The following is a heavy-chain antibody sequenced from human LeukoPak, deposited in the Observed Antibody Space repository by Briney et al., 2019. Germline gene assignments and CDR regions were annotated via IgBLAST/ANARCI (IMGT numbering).Heavy chain of an antibody. D-gene: IGHD6-19*01. J-gene: IGHJ5*02. CDR3: ARVMAVAGTGWFDP. V-gene: IGHV4-34*01. CDR1: NGFDSYYF. CDR2: INHSGST. Sequence: SETLSLTCAVYNGFDSYYFMLVRQPPGKGLEWIGEINHSGSTNYNPSLKSRVTISVDTSKNQFSLKVGSVTAADTAVYYCARVMAVAGTGWFDPWGQGTLVTVSS.